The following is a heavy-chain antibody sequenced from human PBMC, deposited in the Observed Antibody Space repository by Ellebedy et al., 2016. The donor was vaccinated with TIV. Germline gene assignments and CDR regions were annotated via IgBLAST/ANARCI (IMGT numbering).Heavy chain of an antibody. V-gene: IGHV4-39*01. D-gene: IGHD3-10*01. CDR2: IYYTGST. CDR1: GGSISRSSSY. Sequence: SEILSLTCTVSGGSISRSSSYWGWIRQSPQKGLEWIGSIYYTGSTFYNPSLKSRVTISVDTSKSQFSLRLTSVTAADTAVYYCARWFGELLYVRWFDPWGQGTLVTVSS. J-gene: IGHJ5*02. CDR3: ARWFGELLYVRWFDP.